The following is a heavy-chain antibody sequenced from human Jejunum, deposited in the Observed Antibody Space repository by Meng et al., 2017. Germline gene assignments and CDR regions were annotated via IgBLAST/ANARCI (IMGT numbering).Heavy chain of an antibody. V-gene: IGHV3-23*01. D-gene: IGHD5/OR15-5a*01. CDR3: AKDYVESTIRGDAFQM. Sequence: GESLKISCAASGFSFSRYAMTWVRQVPGKGLEWVSTISGRADYTFYADSVKGRFSISRDNSQNTVSLHMNSLRAEDTAIYYCAKDYVESTIRGDAFQMWGQGTVVTVSS. J-gene: IGHJ3*02. CDR2: ISGRADYT. CDR1: GFSFSRYA.